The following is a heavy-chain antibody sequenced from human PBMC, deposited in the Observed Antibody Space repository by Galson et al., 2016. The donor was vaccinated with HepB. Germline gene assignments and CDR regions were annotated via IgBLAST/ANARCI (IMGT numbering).Heavy chain of an antibody. J-gene: IGHJ5*02. CDR1: GSSFSGYY. D-gene: IGHD2-15*01. Sequence: SETLSLTCAVNGSSFSGYYWSWIRQPPGKGLEWIGEINASGSSNYIPSLKSRVSMSADTSKKQFSLTFTSVTAADTAVYYCVRSNAINLLLGEENYFDPWGQGTLVTVSS. V-gene: IGHV4-34*01. CDR3: VRSNAINLLLGEENYFDP. CDR2: INASGSS.